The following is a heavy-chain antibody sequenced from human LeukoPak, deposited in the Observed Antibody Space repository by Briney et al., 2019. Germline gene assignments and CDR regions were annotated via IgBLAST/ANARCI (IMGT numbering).Heavy chain of an antibody. CDR3: AKDYVWGSYRLFDY. V-gene: IGHV3-23*01. D-gene: IGHD3-16*02. Sequence: PGGSLRLSCAASGFTFSSYGMSWVRQAPGKGLEWVSAISGSGGSTYYADSVKGRFTISRDNSKNTLYLQMNSLRAEDTAVYYCAKDYVWGSYRLFDYWGQGTLVTVSS. CDR2: ISGSGGST. J-gene: IGHJ4*02. CDR1: GFTFSSYG.